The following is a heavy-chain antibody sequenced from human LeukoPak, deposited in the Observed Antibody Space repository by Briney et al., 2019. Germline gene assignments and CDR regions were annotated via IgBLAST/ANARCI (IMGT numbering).Heavy chain of an antibody. Sequence: SETLSLTCTVSGGSISSYYWSWIRQPPGKGLEWIGYIYYSGSTNYNPSLKSRVTISADTSKNQFSLKLSSVTAADTAVYYCARDWDIVVVPAAIKGGWFDPWGQGTLVTVSS. J-gene: IGHJ5*02. D-gene: IGHD2-2*02. CDR1: GGSISSYY. CDR3: ARDWDIVVVPAAIKGGWFDP. CDR2: IYYSGST. V-gene: IGHV4-59*12.